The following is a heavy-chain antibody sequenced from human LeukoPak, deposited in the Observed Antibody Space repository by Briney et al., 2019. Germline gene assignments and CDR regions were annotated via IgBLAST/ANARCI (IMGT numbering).Heavy chain of an antibody. J-gene: IGHJ4*02. CDR3: AREYCSGGSCYPWSY. Sequence: GASVKVSCKASGYTFTTYAMHWVRQAPGQRLEWMGWINAGTAYTKYSQTFQGRVTFTRDTSASTAYMELSSLRSEDTAVYYRAREYCSGGSCYPWSYWGQGTLVTVSS. D-gene: IGHD2-15*01. CDR1: GYTFTTYA. V-gene: IGHV1-3*01. CDR2: INAGTAYT.